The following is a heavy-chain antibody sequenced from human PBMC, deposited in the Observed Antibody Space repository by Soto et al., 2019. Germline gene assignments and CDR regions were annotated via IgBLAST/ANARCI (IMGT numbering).Heavy chain of an antibody. Sequence: GASVKVSCKASGYTFTGHYIHWVRQAPGQRPEWMGWINPNSGGTNYAQKFQGWVTMTRDTSISTAYMELSRLRSDDTAVYYCARAPLIVAAAGTDYYYYGMDVWGQGTTVTVSS. CDR1: GYTFTGHY. CDR2: INPNSGGT. CDR3: ARAPLIVAAAGTDYYYYGMDV. D-gene: IGHD6-13*01. J-gene: IGHJ6*02. V-gene: IGHV1-2*04.